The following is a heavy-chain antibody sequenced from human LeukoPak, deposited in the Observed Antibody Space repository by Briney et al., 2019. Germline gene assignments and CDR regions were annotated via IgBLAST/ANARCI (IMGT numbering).Heavy chain of an antibody. CDR1: GFTFSSYA. CDR2: ISGSDGST. J-gene: IGHJ4*02. V-gene: IGHV3-23*01. Sequence: GGSLRLSCAASGFTFSSYAMSWVRQAPGKGLEWVSGISGSDGSTNYADSVKGRFTISRENSKNTLYLQMNSLIAEDTAVYYCAKDSAKKYDDYWGQGTLVTVSS. D-gene: IGHD2/OR15-2a*01. CDR3: AKDSAKKYDDY.